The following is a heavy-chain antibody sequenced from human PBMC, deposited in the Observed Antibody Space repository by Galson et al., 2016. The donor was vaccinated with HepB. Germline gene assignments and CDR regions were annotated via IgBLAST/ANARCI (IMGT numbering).Heavy chain of an antibody. CDR3: ASGGTRGFLDWYFAL. CDR1: EFTFGDYY. D-gene: IGHD1-1*01. CDR2: ISPSSGYS. J-gene: IGHJ2*01. V-gene: IGHV3-11*06. Sequence: SLRLSCAASEFTFGDYYMGWIRQAPGKGLEWVSHISPSSGYSKYGDSVKGRFSISRDNANTSLYLQMNSLRVDDTAVYFCASGGTRGFLDWYFALWGRGTLFTVSS.